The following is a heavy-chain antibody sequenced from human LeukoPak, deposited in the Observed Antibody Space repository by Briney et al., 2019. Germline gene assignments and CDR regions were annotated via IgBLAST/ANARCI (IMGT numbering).Heavy chain of an antibody. V-gene: IGHV3-48*03. Sequence: GGSLRLSCAASGFTFSSYEMNSVRQAPGKGLEWISYISSSGSTIYYADSVKDRVTISRDKAKNSLYLQMNCLRAEDTAVYYCARSSGWYGWGQGTLVTVSS. D-gene: IGHD6-13*01. J-gene: IGHJ4*02. CDR3: ARSSGWYG. CDR1: GFTFSSYE. CDR2: ISSSGSTI.